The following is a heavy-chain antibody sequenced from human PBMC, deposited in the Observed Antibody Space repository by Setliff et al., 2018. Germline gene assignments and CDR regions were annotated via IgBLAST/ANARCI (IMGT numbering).Heavy chain of an antibody. D-gene: IGHD1-7*01. CDR2: VDWDGDK. CDR1: GFSLTTSGTC. CDR3: ARSRYELRHYDFDY. J-gene: IGHJ4*02. V-gene: IGHV2-70*11. Sequence: SGPTLVNPTQSLPLTCTFSGFSLTTSGTCVTWIRQPPGKALEWLARVDWDGDKYYNTSLRTRLTLSKDTSKNQVFLTMTNMDPVDTATYYCARSRYELRHYDFDYWGQGSLVADAS.